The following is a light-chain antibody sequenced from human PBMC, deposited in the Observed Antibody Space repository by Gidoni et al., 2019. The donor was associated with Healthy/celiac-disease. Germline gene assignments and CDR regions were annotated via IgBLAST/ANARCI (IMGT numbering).Light chain of an antibody. CDR1: QSLLHSNGYNY. CDR3: MQALQTPFT. J-gene: IGKJ3*01. V-gene: IGKV2-28*01. Sequence: DIVMTQSPLSLPVTPGEPASIPCRSSQSLLHSNGYNYLDWYLQKPGQSPQLLIYLGSNRASGVPDRFSGSGSGTDFTLKISRVEAEDVGVYYCMQALQTPFTFSHGTKVDIK. CDR2: LGS.